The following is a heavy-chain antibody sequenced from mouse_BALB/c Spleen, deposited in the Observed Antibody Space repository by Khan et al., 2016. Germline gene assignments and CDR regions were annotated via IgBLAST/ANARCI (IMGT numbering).Heavy chain of an antibody. CDR3: ARDGWGYYAMDY. CDR2: IWGDGTT. CDR1: GFSLIAYG. V-gene: IGHV2-6-7*01. D-gene: IGHD2-2*01. J-gene: IGHJ4*01. Sequence: VKLEESGPGLVAPSQSLSITCTVSGFSLIAYGVNWVRQPPGKSLEWLGMIWGDGTTDYNSALKSRLNITKDNSKSQVFLKMNSLQTDDTARYYCARDGWGYYAMDYWGQGTSVTVSS.